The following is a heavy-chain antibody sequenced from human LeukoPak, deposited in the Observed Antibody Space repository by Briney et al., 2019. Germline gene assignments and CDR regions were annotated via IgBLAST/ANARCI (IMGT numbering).Heavy chain of an antibody. CDR1: GGSISSYY. V-gene: IGHV4-59*01. D-gene: IGHD3-22*01. Sequence: TSETLSLTCTVSGGSISSYYWSWIRQPPGKGLEWIGYIYYSGSTNYNPSLKSRVTISVDTSKTQFSLKLSSVTAADTAVYYCARETSYYYDSSGYYGFDYWGQGTLVTVSS. CDR3: ARETSYYYDSSGYYGFDY. CDR2: IYYSGST. J-gene: IGHJ4*02.